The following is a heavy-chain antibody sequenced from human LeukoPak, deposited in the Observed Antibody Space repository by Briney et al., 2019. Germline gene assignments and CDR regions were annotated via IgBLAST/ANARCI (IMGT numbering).Heavy chain of an antibody. J-gene: IGHJ3*02. D-gene: IGHD3-3*01. CDR3: ARQSGYYDVNDAFDI. Sequence: ASVKVSCKVSGYTFSGYYMHWVRQAPGQGLEWMGWINPQSGGTKYAQKFQARVTMTRDTSINTAYMELSRLRSDDTAVYYCARQSGYYDVNDAFDIWGQGTMVTVSS. V-gene: IGHV1-2*02. CDR2: INPQSGGT. CDR1: GYTFSGYY.